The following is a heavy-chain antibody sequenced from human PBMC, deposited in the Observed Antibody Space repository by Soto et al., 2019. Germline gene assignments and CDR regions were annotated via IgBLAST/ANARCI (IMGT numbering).Heavy chain of an antibody. CDR1: GFTFSSYT. V-gene: IGHV3-21*01. J-gene: IGHJ1*01. CDR2: ISTGSSYI. CDR3: AREMKQLVQEGFLQH. Sequence: GGALRLSCAASGFTFSSYTMHWVRQAPGKGLEWVSSISTGSSYIYYADSLKGRFTISRDNAGNSLYLQMNSLRAEDTAVYYCAREMKQLVQEGFLQHWGQGTLVTVSS. D-gene: IGHD6-13*01.